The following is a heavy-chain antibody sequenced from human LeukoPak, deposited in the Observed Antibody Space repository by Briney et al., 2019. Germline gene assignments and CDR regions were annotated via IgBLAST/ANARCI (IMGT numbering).Heavy chain of an antibody. J-gene: IGHJ6*03. D-gene: IGHD1-1*01. Sequence: GGSLRLSCAASGFTVSSNLMSWVRQAPGKGLEWVSVIYDGGTTNYADSVKGRFTISRDNSKNTLYLQMNSLRVEDTAVYFCARDGYGYNYMDVWGKGTTVTVSS. CDR1: GFTVSSNL. CDR2: IYDGGTT. V-gene: IGHV3-53*01. CDR3: ARDGYGYNYMDV.